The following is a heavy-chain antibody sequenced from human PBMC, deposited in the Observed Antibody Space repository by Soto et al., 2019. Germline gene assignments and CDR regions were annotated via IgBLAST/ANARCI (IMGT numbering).Heavy chain of an antibody. D-gene: IGHD3-22*01. CDR3: ARRMKDSSSAGGFDI. CDR1: GGSISSSSYF. J-gene: IGHJ3*02. Sequence: QLQLQESGPGLAKPSETLSLTCTVSGGSISSSSYFWDWIRQPPGKALEWIGSIHYSGNTYYNPSLKSRVTVYVDRSKNQFSLKLSSVTAADTALYYCARRMKDSSSAGGFDIWGQGTMVTVSS. V-gene: IGHV4-39*01. CDR2: IHYSGNT.